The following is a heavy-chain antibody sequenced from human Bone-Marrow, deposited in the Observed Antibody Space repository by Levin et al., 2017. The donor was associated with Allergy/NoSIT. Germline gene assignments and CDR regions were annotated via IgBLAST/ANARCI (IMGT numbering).Heavy chain of an antibody. CDR2: VTPYNGNT. CDR1: GYTFFTYG. Sequence: GGSLRLSCKASGYTFFTYGISWVRQAPGQGLEWMGWVTPYNGNTMYAQKFQDRVTMTADTSTNTVYMELRSLTSDDTASYFCARAAAAAGELDYWGQGTLVAVSS. CDR3: ARAAAAAGELDY. J-gene: IGHJ4*02. D-gene: IGHD6-13*01. V-gene: IGHV1-18*01.